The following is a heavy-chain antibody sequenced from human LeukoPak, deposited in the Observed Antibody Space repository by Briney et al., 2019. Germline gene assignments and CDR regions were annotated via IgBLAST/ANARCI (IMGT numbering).Heavy chain of an antibody. CDR3: ARGQRDYYGSGSYSY. V-gene: IGHV4-34*01. J-gene: IGHJ4*02. CDR2: INHSGST. Sequence: SETLSLTCAVYGGSFSGYYWSWIRQPPGKGLEWIGEINHSGSTNYNPSLKSRVTISVDTSKNQFPLKLSSVTAADTAVYYCARGQRDYYGSGSYSYWGQGTLVTVSS. D-gene: IGHD3-10*01. CDR1: GGSFSGYY.